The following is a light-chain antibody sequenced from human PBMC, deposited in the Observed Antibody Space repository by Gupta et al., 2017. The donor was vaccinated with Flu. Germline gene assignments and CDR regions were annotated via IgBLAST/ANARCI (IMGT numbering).Light chain of an antibody. V-gene: IGKV2-24*01. CDR1: QSLVHIDGNTY. Sequence: DAVSTQTPLSSPVTLGRPASISCRSSQSLVHIDGNTYLSWLHQRPGQPPRLLIYRISSRFSGVPDRFSGSGSGTDFTLKISRVEAEDVGVYYCMQTSQFPRTSGQGTKVEIK. CDR3: MQTSQFPRT. J-gene: IGKJ1*01. CDR2: RIS.